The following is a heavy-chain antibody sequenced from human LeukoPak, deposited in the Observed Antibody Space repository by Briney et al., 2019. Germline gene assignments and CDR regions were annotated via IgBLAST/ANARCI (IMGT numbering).Heavy chain of an antibody. Sequence: PETLSLTCTVSGGSISSYYWSWIRQPPGKGLEWIGYIYYSGSTNYNPSLKSRVTISVDTSKNQFSLKLSSVTAADTAVYYCARGAAARPNWFDPWGQGTLVTVSS. D-gene: IGHD6-6*01. J-gene: IGHJ5*02. CDR1: GGSISSYY. CDR2: IYYSGST. CDR3: ARGAAARPNWFDP. V-gene: IGHV4-59*01.